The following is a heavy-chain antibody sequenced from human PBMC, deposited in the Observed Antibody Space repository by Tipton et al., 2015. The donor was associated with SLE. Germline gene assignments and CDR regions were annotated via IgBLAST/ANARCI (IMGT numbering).Heavy chain of an antibody. J-gene: IGHJ4*02. D-gene: IGHD4-17*01. CDR1: GGSFSGYY. CDR2: INHSGST. V-gene: IGHV4-34*01. CDR3: ARGPSMVTTLGPFDY. Sequence: LRLSCAVYGGSFSGYYWSWIRQPPGKGLEWIGEINHSGSTNYNPSLKSRVTISADTSKNQFSLKLSSVTAADTAVYYCARGPSMVTTLGPFDYWGQGTLVTVSS.